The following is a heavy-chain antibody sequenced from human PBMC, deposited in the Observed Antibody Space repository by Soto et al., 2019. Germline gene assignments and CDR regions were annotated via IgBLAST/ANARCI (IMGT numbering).Heavy chain of an antibody. V-gene: IGHV3-11*04. CDR1: GFTFSDYY. Sequence: GGSLRLSCAASGFTFSDYYMSWIRQAPGKGLEWVSYISSSGSTIYYADSVKGRFTISRDNSKNTLYLQMNSLRAEDTAVYYCAREGLPQAFDIWGQGTMVTVSS. CDR2: ISSSGSTI. J-gene: IGHJ3*02. CDR3: AREGLPQAFDI.